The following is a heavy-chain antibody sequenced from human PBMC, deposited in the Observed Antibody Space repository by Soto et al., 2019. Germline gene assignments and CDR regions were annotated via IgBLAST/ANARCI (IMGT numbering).Heavy chain of an antibody. V-gene: IGHV1-18*01. Sequence: QVQLVQSGAEVKKPGASVKVSCKASGYTFTSYGISWVRQAPGQGLEWMGWISAYNGNTNYAQKLQGRVTMTTDTSTSTAYMELRSLESDDTAVYYCARDRAIVVVVADAFDIWGQGTMVTVSS. J-gene: IGHJ3*02. CDR2: ISAYNGNT. D-gene: IGHD2-15*01. CDR3: ARDRAIVVVVADAFDI. CDR1: GYTFTSYG.